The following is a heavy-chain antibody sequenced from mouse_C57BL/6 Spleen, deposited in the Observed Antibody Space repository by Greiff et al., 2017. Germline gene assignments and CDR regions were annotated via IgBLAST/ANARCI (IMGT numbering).Heavy chain of an antibody. J-gene: IGHJ1*03. Sequence: VQLQQSGAELVKPGASVKISCKASGYAFSSYWMNWVKQRPGQGLEWIGQIYPGDGDTNYNGKFKDKATLTVDKSSSTAYMQLSSLTSEDSAVYDCARVDYDGPWYFDVWGTGTTVTVSS. V-gene: IGHV1-80*01. CDR3: ARVDYDGPWYFDV. D-gene: IGHD2-4*01. CDR1: GYAFSSYW. CDR2: IYPGDGDT.